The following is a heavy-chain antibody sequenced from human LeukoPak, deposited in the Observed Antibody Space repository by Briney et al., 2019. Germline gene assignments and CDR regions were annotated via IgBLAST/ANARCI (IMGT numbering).Heavy chain of an antibody. CDR3: ARDPYSSGWFDY. CDR2: TYSRSKWYN. CDR1: GDSVSSNSAT. J-gene: IGHJ4*02. V-gene: IGHV6-1*01. D-gene: IGHD6-19*01. Sequence: PSQTLSLTCAISGDSVSSNSATWNWIRQSPSRGLEWLGSTYSRSKWYNDYAVSVKSRITINPDTSKNQFSLHLNSVTPEDTAVYYCARDPYSSGWFDYWGQGTLVTVSS.